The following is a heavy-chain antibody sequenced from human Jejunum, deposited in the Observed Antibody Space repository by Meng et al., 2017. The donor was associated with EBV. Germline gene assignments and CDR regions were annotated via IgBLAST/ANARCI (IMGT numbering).Heavy chain of an antibody. V-gene: IGHV3-74*01. J-gene: IGHJ4*02. CDR1: GSTFSSYW. CDR3: SRDLAGSDDD. Sequence: VLQVESGGALVQPGGSLRLSCAASGSTFSSYWMHWVRQAPGQGLVWVSRTNEDGRITNYADSVKGRFTISRDNTKNTLYLQMNSLRAEDTAVYFCSRDLAGSDDDWGQGTLVTVSS. D-gene: IGHD6-25*01. CDR2: TNEDGRIT.